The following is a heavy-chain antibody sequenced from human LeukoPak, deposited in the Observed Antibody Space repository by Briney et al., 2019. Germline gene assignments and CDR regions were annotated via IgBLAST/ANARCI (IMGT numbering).Heavy chain of an antibody. CDR1: GYTLTELS. J-gene: IGHJ5*02. Sequence: GASVKVSCKVSGYTLTELSMHWVRQAPGKGLEWMGGFGPEDGETIYAQKFQGRVTMTEDTSTDTAYMELSSLRSEDTAVYYCATGGDSSGYILGWFDPWGQGTLVTVSS. V-gene: IGHV1-24*01. CDR3: ATGGDSSGYILGWFDP. CDR2: FGPEDGET. D-gene: IGHD3-22*01.